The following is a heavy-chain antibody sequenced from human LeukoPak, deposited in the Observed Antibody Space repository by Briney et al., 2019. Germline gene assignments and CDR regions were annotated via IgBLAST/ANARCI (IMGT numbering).Heavy chain of an antibody. Sequence: PGRSLRLSCAASGFTFDDYAMHWVRQAPRKGLEWVSGISWNSGRIGYADSVKGRFTISRDNAKNSLYLQMNSLRAEDTTVYYCAKGDPAGYSSPRGADYWGQGTLVTVSS. CDR3: AKGDPAGYSSPRGADY. CDR2: ISWNSGRI. J-gene: IGHJ4*02. V-gene: IGHV3-9*01. D-gene: IGHD6-19*01. CDR1: GFTFDDYA.